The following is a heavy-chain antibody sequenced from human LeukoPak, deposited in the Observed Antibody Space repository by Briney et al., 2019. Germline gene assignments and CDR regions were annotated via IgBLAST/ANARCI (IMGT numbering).Heavy chain of an antibody. CDR2: INHGGST. Sequence: SETLSLTCAVYGGSFSGYYWTWIRQPPGKGLEWIGEINHGGSTNYNPSLKSRVTISIDTSKNQLSLKLSSVTAADTAVYYCARGFEYYDYVWGSYRRLTSYYFDYWGQGTLVTVSS. CDR1: GGSFSGYY. V-gene: IGHV4-34*01. J-gene: IGHJ4*02. D-gene: IGHD3-16*02. CDR3: ARGFEYYDYVWGSYRRLTSYYFDY.